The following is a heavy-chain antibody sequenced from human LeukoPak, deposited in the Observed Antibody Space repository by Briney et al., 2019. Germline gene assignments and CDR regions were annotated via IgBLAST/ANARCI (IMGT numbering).Heavy chain of an antibody. CDR3: AREQGSFTGYPFDY. J-gene: IGHJ4*02. D-gene: IGHD3-9*01. Sequence: SQTLSLTCTVSGDSITTVYSWSWIRQSPGKGLEWLGYLFHSGNNYYNPSLKSRVSISVDKSDNQFSLKLSSVTATDTAVYYCAREQGSFTGYPFDYWGQGILVTVSS. V-gene: IGHV4-30-2*06. CDR1: GDSITTVYS. CDR2: LFHSGNN.